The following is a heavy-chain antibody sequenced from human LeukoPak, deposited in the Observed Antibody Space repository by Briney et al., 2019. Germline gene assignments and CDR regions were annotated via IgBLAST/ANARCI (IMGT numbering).Heavy chain of an antibody. CDR2: TNTDGSYS. J-gene: IGHJ4*02. CDR1: GFTFSSHW. V-gene: IGHV3-74*01. CDR3: ARDFDGPRASDY. Sequence: GGSLRLSCAASGFTFSSHWMHWVRQTPGKGLVWVSCTNTDGSYSSYADSVKGRFTISRDNVRNTLYLQMSSLRAEDSAVYYCARDFDGPRASDYWGQGISVTVSS. D-gene: IGHD4-17*01.